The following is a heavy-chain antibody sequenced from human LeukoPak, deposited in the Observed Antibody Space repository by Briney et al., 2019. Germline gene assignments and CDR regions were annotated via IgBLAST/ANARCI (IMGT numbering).Heavy chain of an antibody. Sequence: RDSLKISCKGSGYGFTTCWIGWVRQMPGKGLEWMGVINPSNSETRYSPSFQGQVTISADKSITTAYLQWSSLKASDTAMYYCARLRWAAGDGYYFDYWGQGTPVTV. J-gene: IGHJ4*02. D-gene: IGHD6-13*01. CDR2: INPSNSET. V-gene: IGHV5-51*01. CDR3: ARLRWAAGDGYYFDY. CDR1: GYGFTTCW.